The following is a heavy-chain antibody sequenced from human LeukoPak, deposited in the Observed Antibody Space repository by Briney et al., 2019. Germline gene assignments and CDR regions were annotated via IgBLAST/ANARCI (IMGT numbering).Heavy chain of an antibody. CDR1: GFTFSNYA. Sequence: GGSLRLSCAASGFTFSNYAMSWVRQGPGKGLEWVSTITSGGTTYYADSVNGRFTISRDNSKNTLYLQMNSLRAEDTAIYYCASAGYCTGGSCKRGAFDIWGQGTMVTVSS. D-gene: IGHD2-15*01. CDR2: ITSGGTT. CDR3: ASAGYCTGGSCKRGAFDI. J-gene: IGHJ3*02. V-gene: IGHV3-23*01.